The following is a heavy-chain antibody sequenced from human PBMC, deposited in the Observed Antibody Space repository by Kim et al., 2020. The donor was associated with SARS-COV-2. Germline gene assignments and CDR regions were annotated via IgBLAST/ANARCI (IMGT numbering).Heavy chain of an antibody. CDR1: GFTFGDYT. J-gene: IGHJ4*02. CDR2: IRGTLAGGPA. V-gene: IGHV3-49*04. Sequence: GGSLRLSCTASGFTFGDYTINWVRQAPGKGLEWVGFIRGTLAGGPAEYAASVKGRFSVSRDDSNSIAYLQMNSLKIEDTAVYYCTRSVRSGGDYWGQGTLVTVSS. D-gene: IGHD3-10*01. CDR3: TRSVRSGGDY.